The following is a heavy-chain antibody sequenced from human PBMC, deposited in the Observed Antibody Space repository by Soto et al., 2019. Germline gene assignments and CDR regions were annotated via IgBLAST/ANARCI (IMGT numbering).Heavy chain of an antibody. CDR2: ISWNSGSI. Sequence: PGGSLRLSCAASGFTFDDYAMHWVRQAPGKGLEWVSGISWNSGSIGYAYSVKGRFTISRDNAKNSLYLQMNSLRAEDTALYYCAKGVVAVAGSPIDYWGQGTLVTVSS. CDR1: GFTFDDYA. CDR3: AKGVVAVAGSPIDY. J-gene: IGHJ4*02. D-gene: IGHD6-19*01. V-gene: IGHV3-9*01.